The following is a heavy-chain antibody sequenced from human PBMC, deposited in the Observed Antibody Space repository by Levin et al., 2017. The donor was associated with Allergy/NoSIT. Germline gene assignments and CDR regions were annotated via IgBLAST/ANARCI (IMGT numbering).Heavy chain of an antibody. CDR1: GFTFGDYA. D-gene: IGHD3-3*01. J-gene: IGHJ6*02. CDR2: VRSKAYGGTT. V-gene: IGHV3-49*04. CDR3: TRAPRRNYDFWSGPLNYYYGMDV. Sequence: PGESLKISCTASGFTFGDYAMNWVRQAPGKGLEWVGFVRSKAYGGTTEYAASVKGRFTISRDDSKSIVYLQMNSLKTEDTGVYYCTRAPRRNYDFWSGPLNYYYGMDVWGQGTTVSVSS.